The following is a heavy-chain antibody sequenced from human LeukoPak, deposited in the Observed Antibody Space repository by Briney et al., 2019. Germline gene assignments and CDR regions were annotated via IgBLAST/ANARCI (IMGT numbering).Heavy chain of an antibody. D-gene: IGHD3-3*01. CDR1: GFTFSSYA. J-gene: IGHJ3*02. CDR3: ARDLRITIFGVVITDAFDI. CDR2: ISYDGSNK. V-gene: IGHV3-30-3*01. Sequence: PGGSLRLSCAASGFTFSSYAMHWVRQAPGKGLEWVAVISYDGSNKYYADSVKGRFTISRDNSKNTLYLQMNSLRAEDTAVYYCARDLRITIFGVVITDAFDIWGQGTMVTVSS.